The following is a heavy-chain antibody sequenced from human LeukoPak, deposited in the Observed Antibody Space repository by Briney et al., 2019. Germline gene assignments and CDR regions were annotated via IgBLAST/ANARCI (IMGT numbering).Heavy chain of an antibody. CDR3: AREVTMIVLELGGWFDP. CDR2: IRSDGSNK. D-gene: IGHD3-22*01. J-gene: IGHJ5*02. V-gene: IGHV3-30*02. Sequence: PGGSLRLSCAASGFTFSSYAMHWVRQAPGKGLEWVAFIRSDGSNKSYADSVKGRFTISRDNSKNTLYLQMNSLRAEDTAVYYCAREVTMIVLELGGWFDPWGQGTLVTVSS. CDR1: GFTFSSYA.